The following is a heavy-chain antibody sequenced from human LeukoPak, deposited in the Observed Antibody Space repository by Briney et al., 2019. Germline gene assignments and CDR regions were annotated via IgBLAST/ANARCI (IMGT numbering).Heavy chain of an antibody. CDR1: GGSVSTYY. CDR2: IFYSGNT. Sequence: PSETLSLTCTVSGGSVSTYYWSWIRQPPGKGLEWIGYIFYSGNTNYNPSLKSRVTISVVTSKNQFSLKLSSVTAADTAVYYCARSGALTGYLYWGQGTLVTVSS. J-gene: IGHJ4*02. D-gene: IGHD3-9*01. V-gene: IGHV4-59*02. CDR3: ARSGALTGYLY.